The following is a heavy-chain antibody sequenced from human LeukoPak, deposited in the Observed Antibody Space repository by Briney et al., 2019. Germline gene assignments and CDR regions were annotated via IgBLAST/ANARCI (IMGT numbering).Heavy chain of an antibody. CDR2: ISGYNGNT. CDR3: ARVPRLYSSSNHYMDV. CDR1: GYTFTSYD. V-gene: IGHV1-18*01. J-gene: IGHJ6*03. D-gene: IGHD6-6*01. Sequence: ASVKVSCKASGYTFTSYDISWVRQAPGQGLEWMGWISGYNGNTNYAQKLQGRVTMTTDTSTSTAYMELRSLRSDDTAVYYCARVPRLYSSSNHYMDVWGKGTTVTVSS.